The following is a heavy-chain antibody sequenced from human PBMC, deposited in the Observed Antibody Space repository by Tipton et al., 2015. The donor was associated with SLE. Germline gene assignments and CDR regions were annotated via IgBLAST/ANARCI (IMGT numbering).Heavy chain of an antibody. D-gene: IGHD3-22*01. Sequence: FTISRDNSKNTLYLQMHSLRAEDTAKYYCAKMFYYGDSGDYWGQGTLVTVSS. CDR3: AKMFYYGDSGDY. V-gene: IGHV3-23*01. J-gene: IGHJ4*02.